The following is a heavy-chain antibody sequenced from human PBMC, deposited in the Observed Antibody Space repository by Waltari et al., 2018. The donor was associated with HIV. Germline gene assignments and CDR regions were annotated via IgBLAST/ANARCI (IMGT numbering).Heavy chain of an antibody. CDR2: ISSSSSSYI. CDR1: GFTFTSYI. Sequence: EVLLVESGGGLVKPGGSLRLSCADSGFTFTSYIMSWVRQAPGKGLVWVSSISSSSSSYIFYADSVKGRFTISRDNTKNSLYLQMDSLRDDDTAVYYCAREMATVYVDYWGQGTLVTVSS. J-gene: IGHJ4*02. D-gene: IGHD4-17*01. CDR3: AREMATVYVDY. V-gene: IGHV3-21*02.